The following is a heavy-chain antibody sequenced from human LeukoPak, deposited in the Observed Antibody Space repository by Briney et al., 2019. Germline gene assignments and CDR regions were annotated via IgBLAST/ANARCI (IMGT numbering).Heavy chain of an antibody. D-gene: IGHD1-26*01. CDR3: AGMSGSYPTHDAFDI. J-gene: IGHJ3*02. CDR1: GYTFTRYD. Sequence: GASVKVSCKASGYTFTRYDINWVRQATGQGLEWMGWMNTKSGNTGHAQKFQGRVTITTDESTSTAYMELSSLRSEDTAVYYCAGMSGSYPTHDAFDIWGQGTMVTVSS. V-gene: IGHV1-8*03. CDR2: MNTKSGNT.